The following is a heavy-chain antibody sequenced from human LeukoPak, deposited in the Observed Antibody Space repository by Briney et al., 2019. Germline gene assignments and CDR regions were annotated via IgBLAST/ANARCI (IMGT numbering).Heavy chain of an antibody. J-gene: IGHJ4*02. D-gene: IGHD6-19*01. CDR2: IYYSGST. CDR3: ASSYSSGWSDIDY. CDR1: GGSISSYY. Sequence: PSETQSLTCTVSGGSISSYYWSWIRQPPGKGLEWIGYIYYSGSTNYNPSLKSRVTISVDTSKNQFSLKLSSVTAADTAVYYCASSYSSGWSDIDYWGQGTLVTVSS. V-gene: IGHV4-59*08.